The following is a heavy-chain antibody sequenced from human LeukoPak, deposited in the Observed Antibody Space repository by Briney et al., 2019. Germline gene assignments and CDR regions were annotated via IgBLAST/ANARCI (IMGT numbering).Heavy chain of an antibody. CDR1: GGSISTYY. D-gene: IGHD1-1*01. CDR3: ARRRTTGTTGYFDF. Sequence: SETLSLTCTVSGGSISTYYWSWIRQPPGKGLEWIGYIYTSESTNYNPSLKSRVTISVDTSKNQFSLMLSSVTAADTAFYYCARRRTTGTTGYFDFWGRGILVAVSS. V-gene: IGHV4-4*09. CDR2: IYTSEST. J-gene: IGHJ4*02.